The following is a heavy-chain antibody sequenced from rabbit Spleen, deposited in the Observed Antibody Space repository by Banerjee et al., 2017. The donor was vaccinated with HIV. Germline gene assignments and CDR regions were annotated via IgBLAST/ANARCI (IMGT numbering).Heavy chain of an antibody. V-gene: IGHV1S45*01. Sequence: QEQLEESGGDLVKPGASLTLTCTASGFSFSSSYYMCWVRQAPGKGLEWIACIYAGSFDSTVYASWAKGRFTISRTSSTTVTLQVTSLTAADTATYFCARDTSSSFSSYGMDLWGQGTLVTVS. J-gene: IGHJ3*01. D-gene: IGHD1-1*01. CDR2: IYAGSFDST. CDR1: GFSFSSSYY. CDR3: ARDTSSSFSSYGMDL.